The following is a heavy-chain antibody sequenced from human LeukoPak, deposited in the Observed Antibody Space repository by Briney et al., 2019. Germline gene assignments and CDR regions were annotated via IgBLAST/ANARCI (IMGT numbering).Heavy chain of an antibody. CDR1: GYSFTNYW. Sequence: GESLKISCEGSGYSFTNYWIGWVRQMPGKGLEWMGIIYPGDSDTRYSPSFQGLVTISADRSISTAYLQWSSLAASDTAMYYCARHYDYDTSGYYGFDYWGQGTLVTVSS. CDR3: ARHYDYDTSGYYGFDY. D-gene: IGHD3-22*01. J-gene: IGHJ4*02. CDR2: IYPGDSDT. V-gene: IGHV5-51*01.